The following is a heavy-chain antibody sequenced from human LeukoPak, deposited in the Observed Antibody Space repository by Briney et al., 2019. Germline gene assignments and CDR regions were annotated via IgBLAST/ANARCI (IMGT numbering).Heavy chain of an antibody. Sequence: GGSLRLSCAASGFTFSSYGMHWVRQAPGKGLEWVAFIRYDGSNKYYADSVKGRFTISRDNSKNTLYLQMNSLRAEDTAVYYCAKEGGSSGWYSREGYYYYYMDVWGKGTTVTISS. CDR1: GFTFSSYG. D-gene: IGHD6-19*01. CDR3: AKEGGSSGWYSREGYYYYYMDV. V-gene: IGHV3-30*02. CDR2: IRYDGSNK. J-gene: IGHJ6*03.